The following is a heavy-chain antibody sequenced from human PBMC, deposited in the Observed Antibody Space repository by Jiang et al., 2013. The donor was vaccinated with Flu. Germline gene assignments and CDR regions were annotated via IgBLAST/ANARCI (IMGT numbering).Heavy chain of an antibody. CDR2: ISGRDDST. V-gene: IGHV3-23*01. CDR1: GFTFSDYA. D-gene: IGHD3-22*01. CDR3: AKDFTSFYDSSGYYYFDY. Sequence: CAASGFTFSDYAMSWVRQAPGKGLEWVSVISGRDDSTFYADSVKGRFTISRDNSKNTVYLRMNSLRADDTAVYYCAKDFTSFYDSSGYYYFDYWGQGTLVTVSS. J-gene: IGHJ4*02.